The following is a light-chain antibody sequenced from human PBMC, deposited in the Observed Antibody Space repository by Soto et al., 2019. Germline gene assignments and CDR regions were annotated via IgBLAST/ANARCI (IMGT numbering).Light chain of an antibody. CDR1: QSVRSY. CDR2: DAS. CDR3: QQRSNWLT. V-gene: IGKV3-11*01. J-gene: IGKJ4*01. Sequence: EIVLTQSPATLSLSPGERATLSCRASQSVRSYLAWYQQKPGQAPRLLIYDASNRATGIPARFSGSGSGTDFTLTSSSLEPEDFAVAYCQQRSNWLTFGGGNKVEIK.